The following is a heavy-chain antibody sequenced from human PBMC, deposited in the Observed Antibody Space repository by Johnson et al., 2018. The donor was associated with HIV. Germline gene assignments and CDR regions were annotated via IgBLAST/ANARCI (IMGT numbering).Heavy chain of an antibody. J-gene: IGHJ3*02. CDR3: ARERRSSNTWYVRDAFDI. D-gene: IGHD6-13*01. Sequence: VQLVESGGGLVQPGRSLRLSCAASGFTFDDYAMHWVRQAPGKGLEWVSGISWNSGSIGYADSVKGRFTISSDNAKNSLYLQMNSLRAEDTALYYCARERRSSNTWYVRDAFDIWGQGTMVTVSS. CDR2: ISWNSGSI. V-gene: IGHV3-9*01. CDR1: GFTFDDYA.